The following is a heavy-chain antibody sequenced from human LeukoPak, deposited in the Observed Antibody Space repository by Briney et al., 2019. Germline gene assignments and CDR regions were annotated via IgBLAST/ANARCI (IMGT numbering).Heavy chain of an antibody. CDR2: ISAYNGNT. D-gene: IGHD6-19*01. Sequence: ASVKVSCKASGYTFTSYGISWVRQAPGQGLEWMGWISAYNGNTNYAQKLQGRVTMTTDTSTSTAYMELRSLTSDDTAVYYCARDQRGRYSSGWYRYWGQRTLVTVSS. CDR3: ARDQRGRYSSGWYRY. CDR1: GYTFTSYG. J-gene: IGHJ4*02. V-gene: IGHV1-18*04.